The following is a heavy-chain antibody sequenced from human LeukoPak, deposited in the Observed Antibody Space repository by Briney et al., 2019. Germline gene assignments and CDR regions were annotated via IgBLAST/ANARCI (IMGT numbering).Heavy chain of an antibody. CDR2: INHSGST. V-gene: IGHV4-34*01. CDR3: AREDTVDGSGSR. Sequence: SETLSLTCAVYGGSFSGYYWSWIRQPPGKGLEWIGEINHSGSTNYNPSLKSRVTISVDTSKNQFSLKRSSVTAADTAVYYCAREDTVDGSGSRWGQGTLVTVSS. D-gene: IGHD3-10*01. CDR1: GGSFSGYY. J-gene: IGHJ4*02.